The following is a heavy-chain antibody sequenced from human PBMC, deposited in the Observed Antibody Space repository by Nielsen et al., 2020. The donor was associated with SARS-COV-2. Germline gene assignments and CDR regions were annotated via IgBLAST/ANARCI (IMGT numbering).Heavy chain of an antibody. D-gene: IGHD3-3*01. CDR2: IYYSGST. J-gene: IGHJ6*02. V-gene: IGHV4-30-4*01. CDR3: ARERVGGITIFGVVTRYGMDV. Sequence: WIRQPPGKGLEWIGYIYYSGSTYYNPSLKSRVTISVDTSKNQFSLKLSSVTAADTAVYYCARERVGGITIFGVVTRYGMDVWGQGTTVTVS.